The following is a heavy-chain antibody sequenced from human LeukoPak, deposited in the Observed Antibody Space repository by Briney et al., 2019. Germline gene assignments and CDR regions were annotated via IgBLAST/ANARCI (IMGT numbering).Heavy chain of an antibody. D-gene: IGHD3-10*01. CDR1: GFTFSSYA. CDR3: ARDLVGGLWFGDLGCFDY. Sequence: PGGSLRLSCAASGFTFSSYAMHWVRQAPGKGLEWVAVISYDGSNKYYADSVKGRSTISRDNSKNTLYLQMNSLRAEDTAVYYCARDLVGGLWFGDLGCFDYWGQGTLVTVSS. V-gene: IGHV3-30-3*01. J-gene: IGHJ4*02. CDR2: ISYDGSNK.